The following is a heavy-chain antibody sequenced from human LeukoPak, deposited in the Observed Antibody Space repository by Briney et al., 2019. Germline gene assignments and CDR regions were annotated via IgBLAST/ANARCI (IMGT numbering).Heavy chain of an antibody. CDR3: ARDKIVAVPAANWFDP. CDR2: IWYDGSNK. V-gene: IGHV3-33*01. Sequence: PGGSLRLSCAASGFTFSNYGMHWVRQAPGKGLEWVAVIWYDGSNKYYADSEKGRFTISRDNSKNTLYLQMNSLRAEDTAVYYCARDKIVAVPAANWFDPWGQGTLVTVSS. D-gene: IGHD2-2*01. CDR1: GFTFSNYG. J-gene: IGHJ5*02.